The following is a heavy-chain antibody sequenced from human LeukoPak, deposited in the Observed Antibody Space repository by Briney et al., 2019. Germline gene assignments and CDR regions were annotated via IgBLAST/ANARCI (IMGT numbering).Heavy chain of an antibody. CDR1: GFTFSRYA. J-gene: IGHJ4*02. CDR2: FSGSGGDT. V-gene: IGHV3-23*01. D-gene: IGHD5-24*01. Sequence: PGGSLRLSCAASGFTFSRYAMSWVRQAPGKGLEWVSAFSGSGGDTYYADSVKGRFAISRDNSKNTLYLQMNSLRAEDTAVYYCAKSGYNRFDYWGQGTLVTVSS. CDR3: AKSGYNRFDY.